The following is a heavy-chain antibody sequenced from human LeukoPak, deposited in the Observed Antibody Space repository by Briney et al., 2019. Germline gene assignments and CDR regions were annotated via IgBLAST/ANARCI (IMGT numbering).Heavy chain of an antibody. Sequence: SETLSLACTVSGDSISGYYWSWIRQPPGKGLEWIAFIHSSGTTNYNPSLKSRVSVSVDTSNNQFSLNVNSVTAADTAVYYCARGGASSEWFDPWGQGTLVTVSS. J-gene: IGHJ5*02. V-gene: IGHV4-59*01. D-gene: IGHD6-25*01. CDR1: GDSISGYY. CDR2: IHSSGTT. CDR3: ARGGASSEWFDP.